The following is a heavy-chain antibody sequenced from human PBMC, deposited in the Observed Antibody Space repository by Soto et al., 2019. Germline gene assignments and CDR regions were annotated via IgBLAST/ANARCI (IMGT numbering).Heavy chain of an antibody. CDR1: GYTFTRYG. CDR2: ISAYNGNT. D-gene: IGHD2-15*01. V-gene: IGHV1-18*01. CDR3: ERGGRSGGKISWFDP. Sequence: ASVKVSCKTSGYTFTRYGISWLRLAPGHGLEWMGWISAYNGNTNYGQKFQGRVTMTTDTSSSTVYMELRSLRSDDTAIYYCERGGRSGGKISWFDPWGQGTLVTVSS. J-gene: IGHJ5*02.